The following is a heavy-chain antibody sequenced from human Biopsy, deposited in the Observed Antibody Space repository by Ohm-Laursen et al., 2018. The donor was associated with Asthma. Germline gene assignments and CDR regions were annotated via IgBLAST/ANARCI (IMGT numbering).Heavy chain of an antibody. CDR1: GFTFSSYG. CDR2: ISYDGNNK. Sequence: SLRLSCTASGFTFSSYGMHWVRQAPGKGLEWVAVISYDGNNKYYADSVKGRFTISRDNSKNTLYLQMNSLRAEDTAVYYCARESSVAGSSDFDYWGQGTLVSVSS. J-gene: IGHJ4*02. CDR3: ARESSVAGSSDFDY. D-gene: IGHD6-19*01. V-gene: IGHV3-30*03.